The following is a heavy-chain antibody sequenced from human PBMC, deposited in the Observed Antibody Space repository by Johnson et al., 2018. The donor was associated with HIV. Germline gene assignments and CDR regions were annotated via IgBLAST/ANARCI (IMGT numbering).Heavy chain of an antibody. V-gene: IGHV3-74*02. D-gene: IGHD6-6*01. CDR3: ARAVYSSSSSCAFDI. Sequence: VQLVESGGGLVQPGGSLRLSCTASGFTFSTYWMHWIRQAPGKGLVWVSRLNSAGNVTDYADSVKGRFTVSRDNANNALYLQMNSLRAEDTAVYYCARAVYSSSSSCAFDIWGQGTMVTVSS. CDR1: GFTFSTYW. CDR2: LNSAGNVT. J-gene: IGHJ3*02.